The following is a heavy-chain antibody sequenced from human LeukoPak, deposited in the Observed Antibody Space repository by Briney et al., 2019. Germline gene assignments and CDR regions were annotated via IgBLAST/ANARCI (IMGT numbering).Heavy chain of an antibody. J-gene: IGHJ3*02. CDR3: ASHPSHATKMGDAFDI. Sequence: SETLSLTCTVSGGXISSYYRSWIRQPPGKGLEWIGYIYYSGSTTYNPSPQSRVGISVDTSKKQFSLTLSSVTAADTAVYYCASHPSHATKMGDAFDIWGQGTMVTVSS. V-gene: IGHV4-59*08. CDR1: GGXISSYY. D-gene: IGHD2-8*01. CDR2: IYYSGST.